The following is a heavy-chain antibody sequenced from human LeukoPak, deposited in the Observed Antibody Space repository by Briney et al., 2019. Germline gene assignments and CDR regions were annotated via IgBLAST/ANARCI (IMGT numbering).Heavy chain of an antibody. D-gene: IGHD4-17*01. V-gene: IGHV3-23*01. CDR1: GFTFSNYA. CDR3: ARDPNGDYVGAFDFQR. Sequence: PGGSLRLSCAASGFTFSNYALTWVRQAPGRGLEWVSSISGVGPYYADSVKGRFSISRDNYKNTLYLQMSSLSAEDTAVYYCARDPNGDYVGAFDFQRWGQGTLVTVSS. CDR2: ISGVGP. J-gene: IGHJ1*01.